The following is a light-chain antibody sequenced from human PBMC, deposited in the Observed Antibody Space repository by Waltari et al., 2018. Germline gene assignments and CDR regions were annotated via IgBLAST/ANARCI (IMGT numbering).Light chain of an antibody. CDR1: YSNIGSSF. CDR2: GNN. CDR3: ASWDDNVNGVV. V-gene: IGLV1-44*01. J-gene: IGLJ2*01. Sequence: QAALTQPPSVSGTPGQRVTISCSGTYSNIGSSFVNWYHQRPGKAPQHRISGNNQRSSGVPGRCSGSKSGSSASLAISGLQSEDEGEYYCASWDDNVNGVVFGGGTKLTV.